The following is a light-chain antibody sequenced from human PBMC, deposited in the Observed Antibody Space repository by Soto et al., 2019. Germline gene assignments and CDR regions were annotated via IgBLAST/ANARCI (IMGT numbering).Light chain of an antibody. CDR3: QQYNSYPIT. CDR2: AAS. Sequence: QMAQVPSSFCACVVPVLNMTCWAGQYIGRYLNWYQQKPGKAPKLLIYAASSLHSGVPSRFSGSGFGTEFTLTISSLQPDDFATYYCQQYNSYPITFGQGTKVDIK. J-gene: IGKJ1*01. CDR1: QYIGRY. V-gene: IGKV1-5*01.